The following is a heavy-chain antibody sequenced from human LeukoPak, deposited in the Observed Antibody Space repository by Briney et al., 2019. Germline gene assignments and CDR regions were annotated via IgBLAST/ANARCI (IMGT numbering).Heavy chain of an antibody. CDR1: GYTFTSYY. CDR3: ASVPSTLIGNYYGMDV. CDR2: INPSGGST. Sequence: ASVKVSCKASGYTFTSYYMHWVRQAPGQGLEWMGIINPSGGSTSYAQKFQGRVTMTRDTSTSTVYMELSSLRSEDTAVYYCASVPSTLIGNYYGMDVWGQGTTVTVSS. V-gene: IGHV1-46*01. D-gene: IGHD2-21*01. J-gene: IGHJ6*02.